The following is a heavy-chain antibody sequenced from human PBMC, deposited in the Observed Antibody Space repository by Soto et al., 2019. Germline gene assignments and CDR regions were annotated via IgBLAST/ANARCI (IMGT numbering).Heavy chain of an antibody. Sequence: DVQLVEYGGGLVQPGGALRLSCSASGFTFSRHWLHWVRQAPGEGLVWVARINPDARDTKYADSVKGRFTISRDSAKSMLYLDMRSLRADDTGGYYCARPKTMIYSAFDTWGQGTMVTVSS. V-gene: IGHV3-74*03. J-gene: IGHJ3*02. CDR3: ARPKTMIYSAFDT. D-gene: IGHD3-16*01. CDR1: GFTFSRHW. CDR2: INPDARDT.